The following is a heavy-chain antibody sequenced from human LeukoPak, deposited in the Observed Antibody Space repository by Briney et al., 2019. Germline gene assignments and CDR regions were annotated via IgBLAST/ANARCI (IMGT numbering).Heavy chain of an antibody. CDR3: ASSIAAAGTYYYGMDV. D-gene: IGHD6-13*01. CDR1: GGSISSSNW. V-gene: IGHV4-4*02. J-gene: IGHJ6*02. Sequence: SETLSLTCAVSGGSISSSNWWSWVRQPPGKGLEWIGEIYHSGSTNYNPSLKSRVTISVDKSKNQFSLKLSSVTAADTAVYYCASSIAAAGTYYYGMDVWGQGTTVTVSS. CDR2: IYHSGST.